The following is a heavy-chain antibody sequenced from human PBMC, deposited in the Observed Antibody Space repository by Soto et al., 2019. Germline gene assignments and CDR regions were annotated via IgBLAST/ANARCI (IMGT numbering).Heavy chain of an antibody. CDR3: ARETGSYSSTDGLMAV. CDR1: GFTFSSFT. J-gene: IGHJ6*02. D-gene: IGHD6-13*01. CDR2: IDTSSTYM. Sequence: EVQLVESGGGLVKPGGSLRLSCAASGFTFSSFTMNWVRQAPGKGLEWVSSIDTSSTYMYYADSVTGRFTISRDNAKKCVYLQIHSLRVEDTAVYYCARETGSYSSTDGLMAVWGQGTTVTVSS. V-gene: IGHV3-21*02.